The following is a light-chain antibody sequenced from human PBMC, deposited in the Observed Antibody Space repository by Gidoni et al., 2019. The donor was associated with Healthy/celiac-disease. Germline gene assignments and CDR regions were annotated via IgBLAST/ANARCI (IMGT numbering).Light chain of an antibody. CDR1: QDISNY. J-gene: IGKJ5*01. CDR2: DAS. CDR3: QQYDNLPIT. V-gene: IGKV1-33*01. Sequence: DIQMTQSPSSLSASVGDRVTITWQASQDISNYLNWYQQKPGKAPKLLIYDASNLETGFPSRFSGSGSGTDFTFTISSLQPEDIATYYCQQYDNLPITFGQGTRLEIK.